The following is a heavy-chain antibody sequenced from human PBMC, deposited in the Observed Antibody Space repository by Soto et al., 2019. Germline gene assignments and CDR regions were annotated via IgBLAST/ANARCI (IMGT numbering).Heavy chain of an antibody. J-gene: IGHJ6*02. Sequence: PVKVSSKASGGPLSSYAFSWVRQAPGQGLERKGGSIPIFGTANYAQKFQARATTTAAESTSNAYTRLSSMRSEDTAMYYCARGESGGNAVYYYYGMDVWGQGTTVTVSS. V-gene: IGHV1-69*13. CDR2: SIPIFGTA. CDR1: GGPLSSYA. CDR3: ARGESGGNAVYYYYGMDV. D-gene: IGHD2-15*01.